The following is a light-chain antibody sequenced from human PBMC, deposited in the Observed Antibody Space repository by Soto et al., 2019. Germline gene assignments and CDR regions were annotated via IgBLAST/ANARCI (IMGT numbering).Light chain of an antibody. Sequence: DIQMTQSPSTLSASVGDRVTITCRASQSISTWLAWYQQKPGKAPKLLIYKASSLESGVPSEFSGSGSGTEFTLTISSLQPDDFATYYCQQYSTSPWTFGQGTKVEI. CDR3: QQYSTSPWT. J-gene: IGKJ1*01. V-gene: IGKV1-5*03. CDR2: KAS. CDR1: QSISTW.